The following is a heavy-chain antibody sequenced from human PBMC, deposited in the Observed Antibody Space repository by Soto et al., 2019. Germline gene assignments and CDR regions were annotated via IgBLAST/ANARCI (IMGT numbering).Heavy chain of an antibody. CDR3: ARDSRDYYGMDV. V-gene: IGHV4-34*01. CDR2: INHSGST. CDR1: GGSFSGYY. Sequence: PSETLSLTCAVYGGSFSGYYWTWIRQPPGKGLEWIGEINHSGSTNYNPSLKSRVTISLDTSKNQFSLKLSSVTAADTAVYYCARDSRDYYGMDVWGQGTTVTVSS. D-gene: IGHD2-15*01. J-gene: IGHJ6*02.